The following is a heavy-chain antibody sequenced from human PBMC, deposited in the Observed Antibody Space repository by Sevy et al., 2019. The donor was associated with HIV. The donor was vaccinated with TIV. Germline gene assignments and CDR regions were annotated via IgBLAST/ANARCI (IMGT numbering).Heavy chain of an antibody. CDR2: IYYSGST. D-gene: IGHD5-12*01. Sequence: SETLSLTCTVSGGSISSYYWSWIRQPPGKGLEWIGYIYYSGSTNYNPSLKSRVTISVDTTKNQFSLKLSSVTAADTAVYYCARSGSEMATTWDFDYWGQGTLVTVSS. CDR3: ARSGSEMATTWDFDY. J-gene: IGHJ4*02. V-gene: IGHV4-59*01. CDR1: GGSISSYY.